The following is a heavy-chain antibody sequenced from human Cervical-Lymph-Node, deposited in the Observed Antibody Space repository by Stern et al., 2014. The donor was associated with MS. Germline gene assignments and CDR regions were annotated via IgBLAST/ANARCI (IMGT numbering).Heavy chain of an antibody. CDR3: TRVENCGGDCYPPRSFDY. J-gene: IGHJ4*02. V-gene: IGHV4-59*01. CDR2: VHYTGNI. D-gene: IGHD2-21*02. CDR1: GGSISSDY. Sequence: VQLQESGPGLVKPSETLSLTCTVSGGSISSDYWSWIRQAPGKRLEWIGYVHYTGNINYNPSLKSRVTISVDRSKNQFSLKLRSVTAADTAVYYCTRVENCGGDCYPPRSFDYWGQGTLVTVSS.